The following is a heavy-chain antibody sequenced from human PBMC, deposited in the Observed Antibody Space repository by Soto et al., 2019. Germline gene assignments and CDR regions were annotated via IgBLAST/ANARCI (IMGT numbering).Heavy chain of an antibody. Sequence: SETLSLTCTVSGGSISSGDYYWSWIRQPPGKGLEWIGYIYYSGSTFYNPSLKNRVTISLDTSKIQFSLKLSSVTAADTAGYYCVREGGDKWFDPLDQGALVTVSS. D-gene: IGHD3-16*01. V-gene: IGHV4-30-4*01. CDR1: GGSISSGDYY. CDR3: VREGGDKWFDP. CDR2: IYYSGST. J-gene: IGHJ5*02.